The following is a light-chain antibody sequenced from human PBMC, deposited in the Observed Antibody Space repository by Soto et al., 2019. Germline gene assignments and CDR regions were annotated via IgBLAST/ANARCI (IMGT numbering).Light chain of an antibody. CDR1: SRDVGDYNF. CDR2: DVS. CDR3: SSNAGSCTLV. J-gene: IGLJ2*01. V-gene: IGLV2-14*03. Sequence: QSALTQPGSVSGSPGQSVTISCSGSSRDVGDYNFVSWYQQPPGKAPKLLIYDVSNRPSGVSGRFSGSKSGTTASLTISSLQPEDEADYYCSSNAGSCTLVFGGGTKLTVL.